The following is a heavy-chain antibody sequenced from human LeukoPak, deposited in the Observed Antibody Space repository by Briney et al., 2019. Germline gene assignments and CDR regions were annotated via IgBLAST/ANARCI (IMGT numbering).Heavy chain of an antibody. D-gene: IGHD5-12*01. V-gene: IGHV4-34*01. CDR1: GGSFSGYY. Sequence: SETLSLTCAVYGGSFSGYYLSWIRQPPGKGLEWIGETSHSGSTNYNPSLKSRVIISVDTSKNQSSLRLSSVTAADTAVYYCAATIYSGFDSLDYWGQGTLVSVSS. CDR2: TSHSGST. CDR3: AATIYSGFDSLDY. J-gene: IGHJ4*02.